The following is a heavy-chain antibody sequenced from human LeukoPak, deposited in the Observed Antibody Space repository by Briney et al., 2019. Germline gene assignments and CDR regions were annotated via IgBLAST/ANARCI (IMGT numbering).Heavy chain of an antibody. CDR3: ARVAYDYVWGSYRYPFYYFDY. V-gene: IGHV1-46*01. D-gene: IGHD3-16*02. CDR2: INPSGGST. CDR1: GYTLTSYY. J-gene: IGHJ4*02. Sequence: ASVKVSCKASGYTLTSYYMHWVRQAPGRGLEWMGIINPSGGSTSYAQKFQGRVTMTSDMSTSTVYMELSSLRSEDTAVYYCARVAYDYVWGSYRYPFYYFDYWGQGTLVTVSS.